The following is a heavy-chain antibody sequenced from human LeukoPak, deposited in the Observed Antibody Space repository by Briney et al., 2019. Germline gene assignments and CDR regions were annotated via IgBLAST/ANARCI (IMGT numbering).Heavy chain of an antibody. Sequence: KASETLSLTCTVSGGSISSSSYYWGWIRQPPGKGLEWIGSIYYSGSTYYNPSLKSRVTISVDTSKNQFSLKLSSVTAADTAVYYCSRGAYYYDSSGYSYGMDVWGQGTTVTVSS. CDR1: GGSISSSSYY. D-gene: IGHD3-22*01. J-gene: IGHJ6*02. V-gene: IGHV4-39*07. CDR3: SRGAYYYDSSGYSYGMDV. CDR2: IYYSGST.